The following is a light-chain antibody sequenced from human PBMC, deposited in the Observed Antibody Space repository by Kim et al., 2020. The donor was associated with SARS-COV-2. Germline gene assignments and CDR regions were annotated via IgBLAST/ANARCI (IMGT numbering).Light chain of an antibody. V-gene: IGKV3-11*01. Sequence: LSPGERATLSCRASQSVSSFFSWYQQKPGQAPRLLIYDASNRATGIPARFSGSGSGTDFTLTISSLEPEYFAVYYCQQRGSWPLTFGGGTKVDIK. CDR2: DAS. CDR3: QQRGSWPLT. J-gene: IGKJ4*01. CDR1: QSVSSF.